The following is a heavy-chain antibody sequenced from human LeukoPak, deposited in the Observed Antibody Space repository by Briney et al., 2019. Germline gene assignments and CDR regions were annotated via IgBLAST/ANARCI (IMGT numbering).Heavy chain of an antibody. D-gene: IGHD4-17*01. CDR1: GYRFTIYY. CDR2: INPSGGST. J-gene: IGHJ4*02. Sequence: ASVKVSCKASGYRFTIYYMHWVRQAPGQGLEWMGIINPSGGSTTYAQKFQSRVTMTRDTSTSTVYMELKSLRSEDTAVYYCARSDYGVTQSYDYWGQGTLVTVSS. V-gene: IGHV1-46*01. CDR3: ARSDYGVTQSYDY.